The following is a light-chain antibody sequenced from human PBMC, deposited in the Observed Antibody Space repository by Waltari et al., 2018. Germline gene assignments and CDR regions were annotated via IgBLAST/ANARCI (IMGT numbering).Light chain of an antibody. J-gene: IGLJ3*02. CDR2: FTD. Sequence: QSVLTQPPPASGTPVQRVTISCSGGSPTLGSTSVNWFQPRPGTAPRLFIYFTDQRPSGVPGRFSGSKSGTSASLAISGLQSGDEADYYCASWDASLNGWVFGGGTKLTVL. CDR1: SPTLGSTS. CDR3: ASWDASLNGWV. V-gene: IGLV1-44*01.